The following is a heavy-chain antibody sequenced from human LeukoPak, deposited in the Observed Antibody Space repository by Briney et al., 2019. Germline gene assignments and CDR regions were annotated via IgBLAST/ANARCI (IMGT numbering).Heavy chain of an antibody. CDR3: ARMRDWFDP. J-gene: IGHJ5*02. CDR1: GGSISSYY. V-gene: IGHV4-59*01. CDR2: IYYSGST. Sequence: SETLPLTCTVSGGSISSYYWIWIRQPPAKGLEWIGYIYYSGSTNYNPSLKSRVTISVDTSKNQFSLKLGSVTAADTAVYYCARMRDWFDPWGQGTLVTVSS.